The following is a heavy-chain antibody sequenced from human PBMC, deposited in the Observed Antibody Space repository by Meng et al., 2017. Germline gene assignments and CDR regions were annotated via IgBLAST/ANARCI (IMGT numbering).Heavy chain of an antibody. CDR1: GGSFSGYY. CDR3: ASFSVGERQFDY. CDR2: INHSGST. J-gene: IGHJ4*02. V-gene: IGHV4-34*01. D-gene: IGHD1-1*01. Sequence: SETLSLTCAVYGGSFSGYYWSWIRQPPEKGLEWIGEINHSGSTNYNPSLKSRVTISVDTSKNQFSLKLSPVTAADTAVYYGASFSVGERQFDYWGQGTLVTVSS.